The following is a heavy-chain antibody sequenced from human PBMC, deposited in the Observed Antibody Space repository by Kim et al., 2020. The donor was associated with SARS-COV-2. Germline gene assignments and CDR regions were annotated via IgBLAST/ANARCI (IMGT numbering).Heavy chain of an antibody. CDR3: TTGLLRTKGS. D-gene: IGHD1-26*01. J-gene: IGHJ4*02. CDR2: TT. V-gene: IGHV3-15*06. Sequence: TTKYAEPVNGRFTISRDASTNTLYLQMNSLKTENTAVYYCTTGLLRTKGSWGQGTLVTVSS.